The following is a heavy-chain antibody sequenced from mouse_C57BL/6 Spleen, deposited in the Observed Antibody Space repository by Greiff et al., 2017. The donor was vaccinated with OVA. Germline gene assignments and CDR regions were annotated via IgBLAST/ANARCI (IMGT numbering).Heavy chain of an antibody. J-gene: IGHJ2*01. CDR3: ASGDGYSDY. Sequence: EVKLQESGPGLVKPSQSLSLTCSVTGYSITSGYYWNWIRQFPGNKLEWMGYISYDGSNNYNPSLKNRISITRDTSKNQFFLKLNSVTTEDTATYYCASGDGYSDYWGQGTTLTVSS. D-gene: IGHD2-3*01. V-gene: IGHV3-6*01. CDR2: ISYDGSN. CDR1: GYSITSGYY.